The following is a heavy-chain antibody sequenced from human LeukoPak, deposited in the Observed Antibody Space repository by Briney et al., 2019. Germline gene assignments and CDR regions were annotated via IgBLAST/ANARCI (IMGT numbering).Heavy chain of an antibody. CDR2: IFPSGGEI. CDR3: ARDWLD. CDR1: GFTFSTFA. D-gene: IGHD6-19*01. Sequence: GGSLRLSCAASGFTFSTFAMIWVRQPPGKGLEWVSSIFPSGGEIHYADSVQGRFTISRDNSRNTLYLQMNSLRAEDTAVYYCARDWLDWGQGTLVTVSS. J-gene: IGHJ4*02. V-gene: IGHV3-23*01.